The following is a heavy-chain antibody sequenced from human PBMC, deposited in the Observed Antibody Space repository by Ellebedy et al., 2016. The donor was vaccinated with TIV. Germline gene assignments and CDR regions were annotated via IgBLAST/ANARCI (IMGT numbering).Heavy chain of an antibody. J-gene: IGHJ4*02. V-gene: IGHV1-69*06. CDR2: IIPMFGTT. Sequence: AASVKVSCKASGGIFSSYAISWVRQAPGQGLEWMGGIIPMFGTTNYAQNFQSRVTITADKSTTTVYMELSSLRPEDTAVYYCAKDRTPGDGYWVFDFWGQGTLVTVST. D-gene: IGHD5-18*01. CDR3: AKDRTPGDGYWVFDF. CDR1: GGIFSSYA.